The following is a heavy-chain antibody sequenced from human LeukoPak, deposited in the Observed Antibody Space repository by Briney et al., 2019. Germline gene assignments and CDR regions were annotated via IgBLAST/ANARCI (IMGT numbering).Heavy chain of an antibody. V-gene: IGHV3-30*03. CDR3: ASRPGYYSNFDY. D-gene: IGHD3-10*01. J-gene: IGHJ4*02. CDR2: ISYDGSNK. Sequence: PGGSLRLSCAASGFTFSSYGMHWVRQAPGKGLEWVAVISYDGSNKYYADSVKGRFTISRDNSKNTLYLQMNSLRAEDTAVYYCASRPGYYSNFDYWGQGTLVTVSS. CDR1: GFTFSSYG.